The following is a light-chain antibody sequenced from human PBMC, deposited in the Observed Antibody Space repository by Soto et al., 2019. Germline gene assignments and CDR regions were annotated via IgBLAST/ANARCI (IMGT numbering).Light chain of an antibody. V-gene: IGKV1-39*01. CDR1: QDIVSY. CDR3: QQCHTTPPT. J-gene: IGKJ2*01. CDR2: SAS. Sequence: DIQMTQSPSSLSASVGDRVTITCRASQDIVSYANWYQQKPGRAPKLLIYSASHLQSGVPSRFSGTESGTEFTLTISNLQPEDFATDFCQQCHTTPPTFGQGTKLEIK.